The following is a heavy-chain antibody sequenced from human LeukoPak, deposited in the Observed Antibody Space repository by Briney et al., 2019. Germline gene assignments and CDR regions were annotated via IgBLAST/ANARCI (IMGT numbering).Heavy chain of an antibody. V-gene: IGHV3-9*01. CDR1: GFTFDDYA. Sequence: GGSLRLSCAASGFTFDDYAMHWVRQAPGKGLEWVSGISWNSGSIGYADSVKGRFTISRDNAKNSLYLQMNSLRAEDTALYYCAKEGIAAAGTWGLYYYYYMDVWGKGTTVTISS. J-gene: IGHJ6*03. D-gene: IGHD6-13*01. CDR2: ISWNSGSI. CDR3: AKEGIAAAGTWGLYYYYYMDV.